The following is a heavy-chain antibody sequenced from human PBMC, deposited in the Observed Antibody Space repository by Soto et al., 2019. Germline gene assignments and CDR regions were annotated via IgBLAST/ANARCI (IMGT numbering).Heavy chain of an antibody. CDR3: AEWNILERVPVLDF. Sequence: GGSLRLSCAASGFTFNNYYLAWIRRAPGKGLEWVSYVSGSGSSVFYTDSLKGRFTMSRDNAKRSVYLQMNSLTVEDTAVYYCAEWNILERVPVLDFWGKGTTVPGSS. CDR1: GFTFNNYY. D-gene: IGHD1-1*01. J-gene: IGHJ6*04. CDR2: VSGSGSSV. V-gene: IGHV3-11*01.